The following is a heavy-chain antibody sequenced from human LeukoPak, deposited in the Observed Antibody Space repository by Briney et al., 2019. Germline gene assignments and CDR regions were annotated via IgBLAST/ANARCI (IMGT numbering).Heavy chain of an antibody. Sequence: PGGSLRLTCAASGFTFSDFYMIWISQAPGKGLEGVACISSSGATTYYADSVKGRFTISRDNTKNSLYLQMNSLRGEDTAVYYCARAEQWLPINYWGQGTLVTVSS. CDR1: GFTFSDFY. D-gene: IGHD6-19*01. J-gene: IGHJ4*02. CDR3: ARAEQWLPINY. V-gene: IGHV3-11*01. CDR2: ISSSGATT.